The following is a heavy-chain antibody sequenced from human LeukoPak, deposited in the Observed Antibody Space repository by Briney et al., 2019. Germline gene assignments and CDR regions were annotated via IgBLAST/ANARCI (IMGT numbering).Heavy chain of an antibody. CDR1: GFTFSSYE. D-gene: IGHD3-16*01. CDR2: ISSSGRTI. V-gene: IGHV3-48*03. Sequence: GGSLRLSXAASGFTFSSYEMNWVRQAPGKGLEWVSYISSSGRTIYYADSVKGRFTISRDNAKNSLYLQMNSLRAEDTAVYYCARDERGAFDIWGPGTMVTVSS. CDR3: ARDERGAFDI. J-gene: IGHJ3*02.